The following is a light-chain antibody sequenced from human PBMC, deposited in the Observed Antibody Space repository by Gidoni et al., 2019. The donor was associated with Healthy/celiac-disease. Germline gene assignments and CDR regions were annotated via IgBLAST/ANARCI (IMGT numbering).Light chain of an antibody. Sequence: EIVMTQSPHSLSVTPGEPASIYCRSSQSLLNSNGYNELDWYLQKPGQSPQLLIYLGSNRASGVPDRFGGSGSGTDFTLKISRVEAEDVGVYYCMQALQTPFTFGPGTKVDIK. CDR3: MQALQTPFT. J-gene: IGKJ3*01. CDR1: QSLLNSNGYNE. CDR2: LGS. V-gene: IGKV2-28*01.